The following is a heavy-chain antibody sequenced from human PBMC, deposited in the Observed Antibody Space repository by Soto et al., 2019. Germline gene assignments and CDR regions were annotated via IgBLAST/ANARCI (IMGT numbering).Heavy chain of an antibody. D-gene: IGHD3-22*01. CDR1: GFMFNNYS. V-gene: IGHV3-23*01. CDR2: VSVSGGTT. J-gene: IGHJ4*02. CDR3: AKGLYYYDSSGYRLFDY. Sequence: GGSLRLSCAASGFMFNNYSMSWVRQAPGKGLEWVSTVSVSGGTTYYADSLKGRFTISRDNSKKTVYLQMNRLRADDTAIYYCAKGLYYYDSSGYRLFDYWGQGTLVTVSS.